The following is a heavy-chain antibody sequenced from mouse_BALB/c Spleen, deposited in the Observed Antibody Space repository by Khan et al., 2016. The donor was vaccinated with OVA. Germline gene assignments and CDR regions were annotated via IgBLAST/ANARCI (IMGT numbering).Heavy chain of an antibody. V-gene: IGHV2-6-5*01. Sequence: QVQLKESGPGLVAPSQSLSITCTVSGFSLTDYGVSWIRQPPGKGLEWLGVIWGGGITYYNSALKSRLSISKDNSKSQVFLKMNSLQTDDTSMYYCAKHLIIYPYYFDDWGQGTTLTVSS. J-gene: IGHJ2*01. CDR2: IWGGGIT. CDR3: AKHLIIYPYYFDD. CDR1: GFSLTDYG. D-gene: IGHD1-2*01.